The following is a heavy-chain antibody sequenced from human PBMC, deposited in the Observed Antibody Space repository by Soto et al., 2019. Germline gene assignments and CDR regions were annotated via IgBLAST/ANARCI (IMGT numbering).Heavy chain of an antibody. V-gene: IGHV4-4*07. J-gene: IGHJ2*01. CDR2: LSASGRT. D-gene: IGHD2-8*01. CDR1: GDSIGNFY. Sequence: SETLSLTCAISGDSIGNFYWSWIRQPAGKGLESLGRLSASGRTNYSPSLQSRVTMSLDRSKNRFSLRLTSVSAADTAVYFCASGMGRYFDIWGRGTLVTVSS. CDR3: ASGMGRYFDI.